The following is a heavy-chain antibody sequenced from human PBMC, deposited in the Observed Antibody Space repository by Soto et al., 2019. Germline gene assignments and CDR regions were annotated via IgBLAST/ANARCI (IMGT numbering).Heavy chain of an antibody. CDR1: GYTFTLLV. V-gene: IGHV1-18*01. Sequence: QVQLVQSGAEVKKPGASVKVSCKASGYTFTLLVITGVRQAPGQGLEWMGWISAYNGNTTYAQKLQGRVTMTTDTSTSTAYMELRSLRSDDTAVYYCARESSSSCHDYWGQGTLVTVSS. J-gene: IGHJ4*02. CDR3: ARESSSSCHDY. D-gene: IGHD6-13*01. CDR2: ISAYNGNT.